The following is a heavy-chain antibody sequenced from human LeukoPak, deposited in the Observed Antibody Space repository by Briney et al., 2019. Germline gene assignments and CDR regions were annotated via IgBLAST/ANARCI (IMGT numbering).Heavy chain of an antibody. J-gene: IGHJ6*03. V-gene: IGHV3-53*01. CDR1: GFAVSFNY. CDR3: ARAQWRTYSYYYMDV. CDR2: IYSGGST. Sequence: GGSLRLSCAASGFAVSFNYMSWVRQAPGKGLEWISVIYSGGSTYYADSVKGRFTISRDDSKNTLCLQMNSLRAEDTAIYYCARAQWRTYSYYYMDVWGKGTTVTVSS. D-gene: IGHD6-19*01.